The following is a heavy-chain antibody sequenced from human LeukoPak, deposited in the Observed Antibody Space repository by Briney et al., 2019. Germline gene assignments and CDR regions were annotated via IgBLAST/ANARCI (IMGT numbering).Heavy chain of an antibody. D-gene: IGHD2-2*01. CDR3: ARETDIVVVPAASERWFDP. CDR1: GYTFTSYY. J-gene: IGHJ5*02. Sequence: ASVKVSCKASGYTFTSYYMHWVRQAPGQGLEWMGIINPSGGSTSYAQKFQGRVTMTRDTSTGTVYMALSSLRSEDTAVYYCARETDIVVVPAASERWFDPWGQGTLVTVSS. V-gene: IGHV1-46*03. CDR2: INPSGGST.